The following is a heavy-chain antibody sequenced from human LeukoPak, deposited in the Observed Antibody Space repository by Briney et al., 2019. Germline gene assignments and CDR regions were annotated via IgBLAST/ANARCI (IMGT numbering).Heavy chain of an antibody. D-gene: IGHD1-26*01. CDR3: ACGTYYYFDY. V-gene: IGHV4-59*01. CDR2: IHYGGST. Sequence: SETLSLTCTVSGASISSYYWSLIRQPPGKGLEWIGYIHYGGSTNYNPSLKSRVTISVDTSKNQFSLNLNSVTAADTALYYCACGTYYYFDYWGQGTLVTVSS. J-gene: IGHJ4*02. CDR1: GASISSYY.